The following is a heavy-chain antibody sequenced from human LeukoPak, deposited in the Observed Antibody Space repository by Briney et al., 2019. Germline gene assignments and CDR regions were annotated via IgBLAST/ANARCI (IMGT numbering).Heavy chain of an antibody. D-gene: IGHD3-22*01. J-gene: IGHJ3*02. CDR1: VGSISAGPYY. CDR2: ISSSGST. V-gene: IGHV4-61*02. Sequence: KPSQTLSLTCTVSVGSISAGPYYWNWLRQPAGKALEWIGRISSSGSTNYNPSLKSRVTISVDTSKNQFSLKLSSVTAADTAVYFCARGPYSYDSSGAFDIWGQGTMVTVSS. CDR3: ARGPYSYDSSGAFDI.